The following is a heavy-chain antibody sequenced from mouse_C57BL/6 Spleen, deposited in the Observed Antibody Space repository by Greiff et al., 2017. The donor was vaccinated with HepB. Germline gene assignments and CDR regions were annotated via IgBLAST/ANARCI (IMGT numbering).Heavy chain of an antibody. J-gene: IGHJ2*01. V-gene: IGHV5-16*01. CDR2: INYDGSST. D-gene: IGHD2-5*01. Sequence: EVMLVESEGGLVQPGSSMKLSCTASGFTFSDYYMAWVRQVPEKGLEWVANINYDGSSTYYLDSLKSRFIISRDNAKNILYLQMSSLKSEDTATYYCAREYSNPYYFDYWGQGTTLTVSS. CDR3: AREYSNPYYFDY. CDR1: GFTFSDYY.